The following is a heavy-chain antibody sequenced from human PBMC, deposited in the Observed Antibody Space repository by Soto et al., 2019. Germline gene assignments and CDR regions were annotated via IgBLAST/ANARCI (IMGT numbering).Heavy chain of an antibody. Sequence: PGGSLRLSCAASGFTFDYYAMHWVRQSPGKGLEWVSGISWNSGSIGYADSVKGRFTISRDNAKNSLYLQMNSLRAEDTALYYCAKEGRNGSSWTKTDYWGQGTLVTVSS. V-gene: IGHV3-9*01. J-gene: IGHJ4*02. CDR3: AKEGRNGSSWTKTDY. D-gene: IGHD6-13*01. CDR2: ISWNSGSI. CDR1: GFTFDYYA.